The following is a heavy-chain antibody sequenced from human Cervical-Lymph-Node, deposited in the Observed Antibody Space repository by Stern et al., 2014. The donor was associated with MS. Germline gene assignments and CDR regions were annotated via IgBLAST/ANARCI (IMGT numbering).Heavy chain of an antibody. V-gene: IGHV1-69*01. Sequence: QMQLVQSGAEVKKPGSSVKVSCKASGSTFRFFTVNLMRQAPGQGLEWMGDINPSAGTANFAQKFQDRVTITADESTNTAYMELSSLTSEDTALYYCARTSSGIEGHEHFQHWGQGTLVTVSS. CDR3: ARTSSGIEGHEHFQH. J-gene: IGHJ1*01. D-gene: IGHD1-26*01. CDR2: INPSAGTA. CDR1: GSTFRFFT.